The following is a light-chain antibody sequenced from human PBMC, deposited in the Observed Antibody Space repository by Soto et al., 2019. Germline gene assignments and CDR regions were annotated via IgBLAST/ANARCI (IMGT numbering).Light chain of an antibody. CDR2: RAS. CDR1: QSISSSY. Sequence: EIVLTQSPGTLSLSPGERTTLSCRARQSISSSYLAWYQQKPGQAPRLLVYRASSRATGIPDRFSGSGSGTDFTLTISRLEPEDFALYYCQQYSSTFWTLGQGTKVEIK. CDR3: QQYSSTFWT. J-gene: IGKJ1*01. V-gene: IGKV3-20*01.